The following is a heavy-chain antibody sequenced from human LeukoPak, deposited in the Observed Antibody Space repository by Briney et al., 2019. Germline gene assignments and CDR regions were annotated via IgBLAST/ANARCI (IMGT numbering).Heavy chain of an antibody. CDR1: GFAFGSEA. CDR2: ISPGGGTT. Sequence: GGSLRLSCAVSGFAFGSEAMSWVRQSPARGLEWVASISPGGGTTYYADYVKGRFTISRDNSKNSLFVQMNSLRAEDTAVYYCAKALNYDFWSGLDPWGQGTLVTVSS. J-gene: IGHJ5*02. CDR3: AKALNYDFWSGLDP. V-gene: IGHV3-23*01. D-gene: IGHD3-3*01.